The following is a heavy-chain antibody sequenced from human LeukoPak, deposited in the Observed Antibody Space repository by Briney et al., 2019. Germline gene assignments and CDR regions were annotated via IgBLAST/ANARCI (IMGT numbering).Heavy chain of an antibody. CDR1: GGSFSGYY. D-gene: IGHD6-13*01. CDR2: INHSGST. CDR3: ARRGLYSSSWYGY. Sequence: SETLSLTCAVSGGSFSGYYWSWIRQPPGKGLEWIGEINHSGSTNYNPSLKSRVTISVDTSKNQFSLKLSSVTAADTAVYYCARRGLYSSSWYGYWGQGTLVTVSS. V-gene: IGHV4-34*01. J-gene: IGHJ4*02.